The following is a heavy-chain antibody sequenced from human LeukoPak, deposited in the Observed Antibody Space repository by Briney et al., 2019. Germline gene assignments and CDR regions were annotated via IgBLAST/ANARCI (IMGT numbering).Heavy chain of an antibody. CDR3: ARDFPWTTRAFDI. J-gene: IGHJ3*02. D-gene: IGHD4-17*01. CDR2: IYYSGST. V-gene: IGHV4-31*03. CDR1: GGSISSGGYY. Sequence: PSGTLSLTCTVSGGSISSGGYYWSWIRQHPGKGLEWIGYIYYSGSTYYNPSLKSRVTISVDTSKNQFSLKLSSVTAADTAVYYCARDFPWTTRAFDIWGQGTMVTVSS.